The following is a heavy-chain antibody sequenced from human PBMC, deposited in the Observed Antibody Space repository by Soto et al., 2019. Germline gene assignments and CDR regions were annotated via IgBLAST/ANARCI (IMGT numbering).Heavy chain of an antibody. CDR2: IYYSGST. CDR1: GGSISSGDYY. V-gene: IGHV4-30-4*01. J-gene: IGHJ6*02. CDR3: ARGKQNYDFWSGYSHYGMDV. D-gene: IGHD3-3*01. Sequence: QVQLQEPGPGLVKPSQTLSLTCTVSGGSISSGDYYWSWIRQPPGKGLEWIGYIYYSGSTYYNPSLKSRVTLSVDTSKNQFSLKLSSVTAADTAVYYCARGKQNYDFWSGYSHYGMDVWGQGTTVTVSS.